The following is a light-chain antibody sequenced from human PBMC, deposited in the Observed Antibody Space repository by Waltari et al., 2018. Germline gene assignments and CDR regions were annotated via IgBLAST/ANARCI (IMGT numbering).Light chain of an antibody. CDR1: QSVSSTY. V-gene: IGKV3-20*01. CDR3: QQYGNSPPSYT. Sequence: EIVLTQSPGTLSLSPGERATLSCRASQSVSSTYLAWYQQKPGQAPRLLIYGASRRATGIPDRFSGSGSGTDFTLTISRLEPEDFAVYYCQQYGNSPPSYTFGQGTKLEIK. CDR2: GAS. J-gene: IGKJ2*01.